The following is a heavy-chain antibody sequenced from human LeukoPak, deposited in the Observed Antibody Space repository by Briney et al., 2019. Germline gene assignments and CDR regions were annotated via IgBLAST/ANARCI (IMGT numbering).Heavy chain of an antibody. CDR3: ARDKLVATSGPPYNWFDP. J-gene: IGHJ5*02. V-gene: IGHV3-30*01. CDR2: ISYDGSNK. D-gene: IGHD5-12*01. CDR1: GFTFSSYA. Sequence: PGGSLRLSCAASGFTFSSYAMPWVRQAPGKGLEWVAVISYDGSNKYYADSVKGRFTISRDNSKNTLYLQMDSLRAEDTAVYYCARDKLVATSGPPYNWFDPWGQGTLVTVSS.